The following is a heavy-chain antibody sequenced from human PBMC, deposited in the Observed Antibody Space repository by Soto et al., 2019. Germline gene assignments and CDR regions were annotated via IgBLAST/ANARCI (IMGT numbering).Heavy chain of an antibody. V-gene: IGHV4-4*02. CDR2: IYHTGST. J-gene: IGHJ6*02. CDR1: GGSISSSNW. Sequence: QVQLQESGPGLVKPSGTLSLTCAVSGGSISSSNWWTWVRQPPGKGLEWIGEIYHTGSTNYNPSLQSRVTLSVDKSKNQFSLKLNSVTAADTAVYYCARYRAGISGYYYGLDVWGQGTTVTVSS. CDR3: ARYRAGISGYYYGLDV. D-gene: IGHD2-15*01.